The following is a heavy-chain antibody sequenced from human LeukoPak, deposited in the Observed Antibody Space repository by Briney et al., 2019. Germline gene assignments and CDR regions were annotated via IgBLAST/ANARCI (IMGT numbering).Heavy chain of an antibody. CDR1: GFTFSSYA. Sequence: GGSLRLSCSASGFTFSSYAMHWVRQAPGKGLEYVSAISSNGGSTYYADSVKGRFTISRDNSKNTLYLQMSSLRAEDTAVYYCARGTVTTVRGGAFDIWGQGTMVTVSS. CDR3: ARGTVTTVRGGAFDI. D-gene: IGHD4-17*01. V-gene: IGHV3-64D*06. J-gene: IGHJ3*02. CDR2: ISSNGGST.